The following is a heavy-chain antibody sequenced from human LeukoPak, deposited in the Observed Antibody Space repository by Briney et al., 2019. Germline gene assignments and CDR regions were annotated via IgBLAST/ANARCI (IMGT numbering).Heavy chain of an antibody. D-gene: IGHD3-3*01. J-gene: IGHJ6*03. CDR3: AKRVEWLSRSAYYYYMDV. CDR2: IWYDGSNK. Sequence: GESLKISCAASGFTFSSYGMHWVRQAPGKGLEWVAVIWYDGSNKYYADSVKGRFTISRDNSKNTLYLQMNSLRAEDTAVYYCAKRVEWLSRSAYYYYMDVWGKGTTVTVSS. V-gene: IGHV3-30*02. CDR1: GFTFSSYG.